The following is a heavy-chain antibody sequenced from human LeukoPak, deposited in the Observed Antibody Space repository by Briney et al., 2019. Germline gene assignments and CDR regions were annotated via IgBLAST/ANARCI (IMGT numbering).Heavy chain of an antibody. CDR1: GFTFSSYA. J-gene: IGHJ4*02. CDR2: LIASGATT. V-gene: IGHV3-23*01. Sequence: PGGSLRLSCAASGFTFSSYAMIWVRQAPGMGLEWVSALIASGATTYYADSVKGRFTISRDNFKKMLYLQMNSLRAEDTAVYYCANGKSDYNSGWPRGKFWGQGTLVTVSS. CDR3: ANGKSDYNSGWPRGKF. D-gene: IGHD5-12*01.